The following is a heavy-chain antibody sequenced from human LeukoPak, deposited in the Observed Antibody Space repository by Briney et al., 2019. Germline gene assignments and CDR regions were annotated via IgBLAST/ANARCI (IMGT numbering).Heavy chain of an antibody. J-gene: IGHJ3*02. D-gene: IGHD6-13*01. CDR1: GFTLSSYE. V-gene: IGHV3-48*03. CDR3: ARIGYSNWGDAFDI. Sequence: GGSLRLSCAASGFTLSSYEMNWVRQARGKGLEWISYISDSGSNKYYADSVKGGFSISTDNPKNSLYLQMNSLRAEDTAVYYCARIGYSNWGDAFDIWGQGTMVTASS. CDR2: ISDSGSNK.